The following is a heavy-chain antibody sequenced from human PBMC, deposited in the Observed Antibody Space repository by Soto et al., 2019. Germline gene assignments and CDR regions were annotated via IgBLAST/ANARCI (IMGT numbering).Heavy chain of an antibody. Sequence: GGSLRLSCVASGFPFTSYAMSWVRQTPGKGLEWVSVISGSGGPTYYADSVKGRFTISRDNSNNTLSLQMHILRVEDTAVYFCAKGWYYSRFDIWGQGTVVTVSS. D-gene: IGHD2-15*01. CDR2: ISGSGGPT. J-gene: IGHJ3*02. CDR3: AKGWYYSRFDI. V-gene: IGHV3-23*01. CDR1: GFPFTSYA.